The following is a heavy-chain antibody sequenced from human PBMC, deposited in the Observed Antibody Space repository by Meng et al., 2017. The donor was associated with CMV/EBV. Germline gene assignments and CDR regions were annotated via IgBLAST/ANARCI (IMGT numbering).Heavy chain of an antibody. CDR2: INHSGST. V-gene: IGHV4-34*01. CDR1: GGSFSGYY. CDR3: ARRRTSSGYSSSWSGYNWFDP. Sequence: SETLSLTCAVYGGSFSGYYWSWIRQPPGKGLEWIGEINHSGSTNYNPSLKSRVTISVETSKNQFSLKLSSVTAADTAVYYCARRRTSSGYSSSWSGYNWFDPWGQGTLVTVSS. J-gene: IGHJ5*02. D-gene: IGHD6-13*01.